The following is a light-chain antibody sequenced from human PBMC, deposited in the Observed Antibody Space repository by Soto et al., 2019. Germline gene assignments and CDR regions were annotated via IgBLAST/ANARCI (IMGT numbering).Light chain of an antibody. J-gene: IGKJ2*01. CDR2: AAS. Sequence: DIALTQSPRTLSLSPGEVATLSCRASQSVTSNCLAWYHQKPGQAPRLLIYAASSRLTGIPDRFSGSGSGTDFTLTISRPEPEDFAVYYCQKYGSSPYTFGQGTKVDI. CDR1: QSVTSNC. V-gene: IGKV3-20*01. CDR3: QKYGSSPYT.